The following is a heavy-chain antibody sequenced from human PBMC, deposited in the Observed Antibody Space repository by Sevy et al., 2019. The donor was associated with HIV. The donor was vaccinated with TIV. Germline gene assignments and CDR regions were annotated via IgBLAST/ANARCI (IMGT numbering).Heavy chain of an antibody. D-gene: IGHD2-8*01. CDR2: LSVGGGKI. Sequence: GGSLRLSCAASGFAFYDYSMSWIRQAPGKGLEWVATLSVGGGKINYADSVKGRFTISRDNSKNSFYLQMDNLRVEDTALYYCAREGCTRPHDYWGQGTRVTVSS. J-gene: IGHJ4*02. CDR1: GFAFYDYS. CDR3: AREGCTRPHDY. V-gene: IGHV3-23*01.